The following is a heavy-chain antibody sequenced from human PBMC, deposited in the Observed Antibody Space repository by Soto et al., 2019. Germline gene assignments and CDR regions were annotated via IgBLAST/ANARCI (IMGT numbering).Heavy chain of an antibody. Sequence: QIILKESGPTLLKPTQTLTLTCTFSGFSLSTGGVGVGWIRQPPGTALELLALIYWEGHKRYIPSLKSRITITKDTSKSRVVLTMTNMNPVDTATYYCAHSYRRDGYNLDCWCEGSMVVVSS. CDR1: GFSLSTGGVG. CDR3: AHSYRRDGYNLDC. D-gene: IGHD5-12*01. V-gene: IGHV2-5*02. J-gene: IGHJ4*02. CDR2: IYWEGHK.